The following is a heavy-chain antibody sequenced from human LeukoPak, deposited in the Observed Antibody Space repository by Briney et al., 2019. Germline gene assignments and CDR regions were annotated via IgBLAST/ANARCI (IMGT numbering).Heavy chain of an antibody. D-gene: IGHD4-23*01. J-gene: IGHJ4*02. CDR1: GGSVSRDNYS. CDR3: VRHDGRSGGTMGALDS. CDR2: ISYSGST. V-gene: IGHV4-61*01. Sequence: SETRSLTCTVSGGSVSRDNYSWSWIRQPPGKGLEWIGYISYSGSTNYNPSLNSRVTISVVTSKNQFSLRLNSVTAADTAVYYCVRHDGRSGGTMGALDSWGQGSLVTVSS.